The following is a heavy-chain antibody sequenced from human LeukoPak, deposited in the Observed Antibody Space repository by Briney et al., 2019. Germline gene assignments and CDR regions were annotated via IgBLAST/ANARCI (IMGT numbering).Heavy chain of an antibody. CDR3: AREGVDTAMVRDAFDI. CDR2: ISSSGSTI. Sequence: GGSLRLSCAASGFTFSDYYMSWIRQAPGKGLKWVSYISSSGSTIYYADSVKGRFTISRDNAKNSLYLQMNSLRAEDTAVYYCAREGVDTAMVRDAFDIWGQGTMVTVSS. V-gene: IGHV3-11*01. D-gene: IGHD5-18*01. J-gene: IGHJ3*02. CDR1: GFTFSDYY.